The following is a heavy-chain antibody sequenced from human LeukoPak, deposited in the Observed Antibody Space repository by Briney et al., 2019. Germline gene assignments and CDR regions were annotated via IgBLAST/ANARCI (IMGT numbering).Heavy chain of an antibody. CDR3: ARVAYGGNYFDY. J-gene: IGHJ4*02. Sequence: GASVKVSCKASGYTFTSYDINWVRQAAGQGLEWMGWISAYNGNTNYAQKLQGRVTMTTDTSTSTAYMELRSLRSDDTAVYYCARVAYGGNYFDYWGQGTLVTVSS. V-gene: IGHV1-18*01. CDR2: ISAYNGNT. D-gene: IGHD4-23*01. CDR1: GYTFTSYD.